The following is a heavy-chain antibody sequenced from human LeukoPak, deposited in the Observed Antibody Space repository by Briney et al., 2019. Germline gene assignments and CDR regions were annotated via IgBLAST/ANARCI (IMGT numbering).Heavy chain of an antibody. CDR3: ARSAPAGFSYYSYFLDV. CDR1: GFTFNNYW. Sequence: PGGSLRLSCAASGFTFNNYWMHWVRHAQGKGLVWVSRINSDGNSPTYADSVKGRFTISRDNAKNTLYLQMNSLRAEDTAVYCCARSAPAGFSYYSYFLDVWGKGTTVTISS. J-gene: IGHJ6*03. CDR2: INSDGNSP. D-gene: IGHD6-13*01. V-gene: IGHV3-74*01.